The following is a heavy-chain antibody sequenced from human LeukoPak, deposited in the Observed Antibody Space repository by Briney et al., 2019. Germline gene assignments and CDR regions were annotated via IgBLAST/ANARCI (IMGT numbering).Heavy chain of an antibody. Sequence: GGSLRLSCAASGFTFSSYAMSWVRQAPGKGLEWVSAISGSGGSTYYADSVKGRFTISRDNFKNTLYLQMNSLRAEDTAVYYCAKDSSLRGSGGMDVWGQGTTVTVSS. D-gene: IGHD5-12*01. J-gene: IGHJ6*02. CDR2: ISGSGGST. CDR1: GFTFSSYA. V-gene: IGHV3-23*01. CDR3: AKDSSLRGSGGMDV.